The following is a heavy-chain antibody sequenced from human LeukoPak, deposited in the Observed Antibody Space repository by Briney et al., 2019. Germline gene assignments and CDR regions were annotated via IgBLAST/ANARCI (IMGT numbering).Heavy chain of an antibody. V-gene: IGHV4-39*01. Sequence: PSETLSLTCTVSGGSISSSSYYWGWIRQPPGKGLEWIGSIYYGGSTYYNPSLKSRVTISVDTSKNQFSLKLSSVTAADTAVYYCARQSSTMIVVVITSNDDAFDIWGQGTMVTVSS. CDR3: ARQSSTMIVVVITSNDDAFDI. D-gene: IGHD3-22*01. J-gene: IGHJ3*02. CDR2: IYYGGST. CDR1: GGSISSSSYY.